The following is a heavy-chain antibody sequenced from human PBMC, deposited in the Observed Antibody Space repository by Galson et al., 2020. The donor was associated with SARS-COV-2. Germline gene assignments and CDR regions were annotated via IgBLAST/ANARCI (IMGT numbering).Heavy chain of an antibody. Sequence: SVKVSCKASGGTFSSYAISWVRQAPGQGLEWMGRIIPIFGTANYAQKFQGRVTITADESTSTAYMELSSLRSEDTAVYYCAREVLDQWLVLGAFDIWGQGTMVTVSS. J-gene: IGHJ3*02. CDR2: IIPIFGTA. D-gene: IGHD6-19*01. CDR3: AREVLDQWLVLGAFDI. CDR1: GGTFSSYA. V-gene: IGHV1-69*13.